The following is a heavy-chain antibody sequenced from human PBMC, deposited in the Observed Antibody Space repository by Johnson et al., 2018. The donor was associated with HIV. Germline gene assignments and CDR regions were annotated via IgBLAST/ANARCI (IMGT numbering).Heavy chain of an antibody. D-gene: IGHD3-10*01. CDR3: ARPPPFRGNYGSGSWWAFDS. J-gene: IGHJ3*02. CDR2: IYSGGST. Sequence: VQLVESGGGLVQPGGSLRLSCAASGFTVSSNYMSWVRQAPGKGLEWVSVIYSGGSTYYADSVKGRFTISRDNSKNTLYLQMSSLRAEDTAVYYWARPPPFRGNYGSGSWWAFDSWGQGTMVTVSS. V-gene: IGHV3-66*02. CDR1: GFTVSSNY.